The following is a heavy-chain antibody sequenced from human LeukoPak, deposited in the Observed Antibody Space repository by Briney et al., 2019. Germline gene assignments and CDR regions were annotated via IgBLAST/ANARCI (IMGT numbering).Heavy chain of an antibody. J-gene: IGHJ5*02. CDR2: INPNSGGT. Sequence: GASVKVSCKASGYTFTGYYMHWVPQAPGQGLEWMGWINPNSGGTNYAQKFQGRVTMTRDTSISTAYMELSRLRSDDTAVYYCARAAAHSGDWFDPWGQGTLVTASS. CDR3: ARAAAHSGDWFDP. V-gene: IGHV1-2*02. CDR1: GYTFTGYY. D-gene: IGHD2-15*01.